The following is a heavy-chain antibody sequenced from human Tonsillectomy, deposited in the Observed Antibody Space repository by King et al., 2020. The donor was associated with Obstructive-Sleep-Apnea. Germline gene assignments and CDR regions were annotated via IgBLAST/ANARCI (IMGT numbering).Heavy chain of an antibody. CDR3: AGDVDTAMVTVGYGMDV. Sequence: VQLVQSGAEVKKPGSSVKVSCKASGGTFSSYAISWVRQAPGQGLEWMGGIIPIFVTANYARKFQGRVTITADEATSTAYMELSSLRSEDTAVYYCAGDVDTAMVTVGYGMDVWGQGTTVTVSS. CDR1: GGTFSSYA. CDR2: IIPIFVTA. V-gene: IGHV1-69*12. J-gene: IGHJ6*02. D-gene: IGHD5-18*01.